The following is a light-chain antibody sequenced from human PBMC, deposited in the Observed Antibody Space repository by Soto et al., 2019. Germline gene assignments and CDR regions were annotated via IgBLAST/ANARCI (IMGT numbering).Light chain of an antibody. CDR3: SSYTSIITLHVV. CDR1: SSDVGGYNY. J-gene: IGLJ2*01. V-gene: IGLV2-14*01. Sequence: QSVLTQPASVSGSPGQSITISCTGTSSDVGGYNYVSWYQQHPGKAPKLMIYDVSNRPSGVSNRFSCSKSGNTASLTISGLQAEDEADYYCSSYTSIITLHVVFGGGTMLTVL. CDR2: DVS.